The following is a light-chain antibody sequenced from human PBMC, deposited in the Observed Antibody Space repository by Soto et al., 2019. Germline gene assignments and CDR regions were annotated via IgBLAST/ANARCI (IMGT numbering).Light chain of an antibody. CDR2: LHSDGGH. CDR1: SGHSSYA. Sequence: QAVVTQSPSASASLGASVKLTCTLSSGHSSYAIAWHQQQPEKGPRYLMKLHSDGGHTKGDGIPDRFSGSSSGTERYLTISSLQSEDEADYYCQTWGTGTLVFGGGTKLTVL. J-gene: IGLJ2*01. CDR3: QTWGTGTLV. V-gene: IGLV4-69*01.